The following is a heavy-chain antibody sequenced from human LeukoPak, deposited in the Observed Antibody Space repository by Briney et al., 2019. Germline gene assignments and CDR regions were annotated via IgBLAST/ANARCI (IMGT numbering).Heavy chain of an antibody. CDR2: IKSDGSNT. Sequence: PGGSLRLSCAASGFTFSSYWMHWVRQAPGKGLVWVSRIKSDGSNTNYADSVKGRFTISRDNAKNTLHLQMNSLRAEDTAVYYCARDQLRYFDWLLVPYYYYYYMDVWGKGTTVTVSS. J-gene: IGHJ6*03. V-gene: IGHV3-74*01. CDR1: GFTFSSYW. CDR3: ARDQLRYFDWLLVPYYYYYYMDV. D-gene: IGHD3-9*01.